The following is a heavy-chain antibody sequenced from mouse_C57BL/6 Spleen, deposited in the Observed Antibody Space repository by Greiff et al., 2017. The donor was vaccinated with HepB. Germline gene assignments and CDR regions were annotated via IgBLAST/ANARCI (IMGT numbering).Heavy chain of an antibody. Sequence: QVQLKQSGAELARPGASVKLSCKASGYTFTSYGISWVKQRTGQGLEWIGEIYPRSGNTYYNEKFKGKATLTADKSSSTAYMELRSLTSEDSAVYFCARSGFTTVAYYAMDYWGQGTSVTVSS. V-gene: IGHV1-81*01. CDR2: IYPRSGNT. D-gene: IGHD1-1*01. CDR1: GYTFTSYG. CDR3: ARSGFTTVAYYAMDY. J-gene: IGHJ4*01.